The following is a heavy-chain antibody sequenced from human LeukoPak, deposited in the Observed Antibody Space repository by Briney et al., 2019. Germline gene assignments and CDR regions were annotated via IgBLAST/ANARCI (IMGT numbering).Heavy chain of an antibody. Sequence: SVKVSCKASGGTFSSYAISWVRQAPGQGLEWMGGIIPIFGTANYAQKFQGRVTITTDESTSTAYMGLSSLRSEDTAVYYCARHTRHYYDSSGDAFDIWGQGTMVTVSS. CDR2: IIPIFGTA. V-gene: IGHV1-69*05. D-gene: IGHD3-22*01. J-gene: IGHJ3*02. CDR1: GGTFSSYA. CDR3: ARHTRHYYDSSGDAFDI.